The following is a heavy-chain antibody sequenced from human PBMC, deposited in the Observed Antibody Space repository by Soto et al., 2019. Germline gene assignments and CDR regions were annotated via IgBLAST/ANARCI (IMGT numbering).Heavy chain of an antibody. CDR1: GFTFDDFA. J-gene: IGHJ5*02. CDR2: ISWNSGSI. V-gene: IGHV3-9*01. CDR3: AKDSTISAAGLLGP. D-gene: IGHD6-13*01. Sequence: GGSLRLSCAASGFTFDDFAMHWVRQAPGKGLEWVSGISWNSGSIGYADSVKGRFTISRDNAKNSLFLQMNSLRAEDTALYYCAKDSTISAAGLLGPWGQGTLVTVSS.